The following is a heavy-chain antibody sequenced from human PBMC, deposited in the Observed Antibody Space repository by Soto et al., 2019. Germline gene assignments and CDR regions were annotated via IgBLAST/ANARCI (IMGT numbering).Heavy chain of an antibody. CDR1: SCCINSGCYF. CDR3: ARDSHYYENIDYLDY. J-gene: IGHJ4*01. V-gene: IGHV4-39*07. D-gene: IGHD3-22*01. Sequence: SVSLSLTCPLASCCINSGCYFWCYFRQPPGKGLEWIGSVFHSGTTYSNPSLKSRITISVDTSKIQFSLDLRSVTAADTAVYYCARDSHYYENIDYLDYRGHGILVTVSS. CDR2: VFHSGTT.